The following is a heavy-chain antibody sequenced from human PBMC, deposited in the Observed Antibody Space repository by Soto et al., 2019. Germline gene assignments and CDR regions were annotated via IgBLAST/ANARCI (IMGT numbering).Heavy chain of an antibody. D-gene: IGHD6-13*01. CDR2: ISYDGSNK. V-gene: IGHV3-30-3*01. CDR3: ASKGQEYSSSWLHPFDY. CDR1: GFTFSSYA. Sequence: WGSLRLSCAASGFTFSSYAMHWVRQAPGKGLAWVAVISYDGSNKYYAESVKGRCTISRDSSKSTLYLQMNGLRANDTAAYYCASKGQEYSSSWLHPFDYCGQR. J-gene: IGHJ4*02.